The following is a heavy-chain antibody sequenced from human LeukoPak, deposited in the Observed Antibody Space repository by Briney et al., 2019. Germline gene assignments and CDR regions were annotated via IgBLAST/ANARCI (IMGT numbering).Heavy chain of an antibody. CDR3: AREGGATVVTEFDY. D-gene: IGHD4-23*01. J-gene: IGHJ4*02. CDR2: INSVGNTT. CDR1: GFNFSRHW. V-gene: IGHV3-74*01. Sequence: GGSLRLSCAASGFNFSRHWMHWVRQAPGKWLVWVSHINSVGNTTSYADSVKGRFTISRDSAKNTLYLQMNSLRAEDTAVYYCAREGGATVVTEFDYWGQGTLVTVSS.